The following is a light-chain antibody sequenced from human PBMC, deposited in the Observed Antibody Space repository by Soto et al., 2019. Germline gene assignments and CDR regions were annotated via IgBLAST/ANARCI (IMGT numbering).Light chain of an antibody. CDR3: QQYTTSSWT. J-gene: IGKJ1*01. V-gene: IGKV3-20*01. CDR1: QSVSSNF. CDR2: GAS. Sequence: EIVLTQSPGTLSLSPGERATLSCRASQSVSSNFLAWYQEKPGQAPRLLIYGASSRATGIPDRFSGSGSGTDFTLTISRLEPEDFAVYYCQQYTTSSWTFGQGTKVDI.